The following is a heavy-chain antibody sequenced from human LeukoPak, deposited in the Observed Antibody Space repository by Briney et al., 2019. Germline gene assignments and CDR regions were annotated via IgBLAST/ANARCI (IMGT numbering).Heavy chain of an antibody. CDR2: ISAYNGNT. D-gene: IGHD2-15*01. CDR1: GYTLTSYG. CDR3: ARDGCSGGSRYSLAPYYYYGMDV. V-gene: IGHV1-18*01. J-gene: IGHJ6*02. Sequence: ASVKVSCKASGYTLTSYGISWVRQAPGQGLEWMGWISAYNGNTNYAQKLQGRVTMTTDTSTSTAYMELRSLRSDDTAVYYCARDGCSGGSRYSLAPYYYYGMDVWGQGTTVTVSS.